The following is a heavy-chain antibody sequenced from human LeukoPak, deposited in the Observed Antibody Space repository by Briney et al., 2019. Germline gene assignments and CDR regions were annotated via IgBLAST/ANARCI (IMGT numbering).Heavy chain of an antibody. J-gene: IGHJ4*02. CDR1: GGSISNHY. V-gene: IGHV4-59*11. CDR2: IHYSGTT. CDR3: ARVLRIPEGYFDY. Sequence: SETLSLTCTVSGGSISNHYWSWIRQPPWKGLEWIGYIHYSGTTHYNPSLESRVTISLNTSKNLFSLRLTSVTAADTAVYYCARVLRIPEGYFDYWGQGTLVAVSS. D-gene: IGHD1-14*01.